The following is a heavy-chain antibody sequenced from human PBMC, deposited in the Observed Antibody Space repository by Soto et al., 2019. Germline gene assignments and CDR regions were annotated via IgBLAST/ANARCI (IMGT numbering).Heavy chain of an antibody. J-gene: IGHJ6*02. CDR2: IYPSDSDI. Sequence: GESLNISCKTSGYSFTSDWIAWVCQMPGKGLEWMGIIYPSDSDIRYRPSFQGQVNISVDKSISTAYLQWSSLKASDTATYYCARQDYSNYRGGMDVWGQGTTITVSS. CDR1: GYSFTSDW. CDR3: ARQDYSNYRGGMDV. V-gene: IGHV5-51*01. D-gene: IGHD2-2*01.